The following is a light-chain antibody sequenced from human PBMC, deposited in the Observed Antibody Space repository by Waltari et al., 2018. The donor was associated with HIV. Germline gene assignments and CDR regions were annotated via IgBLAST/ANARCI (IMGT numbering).Light chain of an antibody. CDR1: ASDIGRYNY. V-gene: IGLV2-14*03. CDR2: DVN. CDR3: ASYTVNSTGV. J-gene: IGLJ1*01. Sequence: QSALSQPASVSASPGQSVAISCSGSASDIGRYNYVSWYQQPPDRAPPLILFDVNNRPSGISDRFSGSKSGTTASLTISTVRTDDEADYYCASYTVNSTGVFGTGTKLSVL.